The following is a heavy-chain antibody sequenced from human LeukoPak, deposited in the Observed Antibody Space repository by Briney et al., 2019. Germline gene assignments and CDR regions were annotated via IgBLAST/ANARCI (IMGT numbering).Heavy chain of an antibody. V-gene: IGHV1-69*05. J-gene: IGHJ3*02. D-gene: IGHD6-6*01. Sequence: SVKVSCTASGGTFSSYAISWVRQAPGQGLEWMGGIIPIFGTANYAQKFQGRVTITTDESTSTAYMELSSLRSEDTAVYYCARDSYSSSSDAFDIWGQGTMVTVSS. CDR1: GGTFSSYA. CDR3: ARDSYSSSSDAFDI. CDR2: IIPIFGTA.